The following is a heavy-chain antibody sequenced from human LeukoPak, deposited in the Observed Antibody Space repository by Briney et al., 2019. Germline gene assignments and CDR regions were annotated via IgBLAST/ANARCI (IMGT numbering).Heavy chain of an antibody. D-gene: IGHD5-18*01. CDR3: AKVSGYSYGYFDY. CDR2: ISWNSGSI. V-gene: IGHV3-9*01. J-gene: IGHJ4*02. CDR1: GFTFDDYA. Sequence: GGSLSLSCAASGFTFDDYAMHWVRQAPGKGLEWVSGISWNSGSIGYADSVKGRFTISRDNAKNSLYLQMNSLRAEDTALYYCAKVSGYSYGYFDYWGQGTLVTVSS.